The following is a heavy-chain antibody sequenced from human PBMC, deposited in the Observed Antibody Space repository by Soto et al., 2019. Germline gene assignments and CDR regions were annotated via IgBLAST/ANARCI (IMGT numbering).Heavy chain of an antibody. Sequence: SETLSLTCAVYGGSFSGYYWSWIRQPPGKGLEWIGEINHSGSTNYNPSLKSRVTISVDTSKNQFSLKLSSVTAADTAVYYCARTRRPDIVLMVYADRFDPYGQGTLVTVSS. D-gene: IGHD2-8*01. CDR3: ARTRRPDIVLMVYADRFDP. CDR1: GGSFSGYY. J-gene: IGHJ5*02. CDR2: INHSGST. V-gene: IGHV4-34*01.